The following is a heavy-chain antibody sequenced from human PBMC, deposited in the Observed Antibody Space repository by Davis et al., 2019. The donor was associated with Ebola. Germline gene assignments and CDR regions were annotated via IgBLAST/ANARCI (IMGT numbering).Heavy chain of an antibody. CDR3: ARPITSGWYYFDY. J-gene: IGHJ4*02. Sequence: GESLKISCAASGYTFTSYWMTWIRQAPGKGLEWVANINQDGSEKYYVDSVKGRFTISRDNAKKLLYLQMNSLRADDTAVYYCARPITSGWYYFDYWGQGTLVTVSS. CDR1: GYTFTSYW. V-gene: IGHV3-7*01. D-gene: IGHD6-19*01. CDR2: INQDGSEK.